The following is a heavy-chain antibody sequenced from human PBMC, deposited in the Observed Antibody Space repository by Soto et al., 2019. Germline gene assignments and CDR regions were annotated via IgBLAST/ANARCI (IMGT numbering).Heavy chain of an antibody. CDR2: INHSGST. J-gene: IGHJ6*02. V-gene: IGHV4-34*01. Sequence: LDTLSLTCAVYGGSFSGYYWSWIRQPPGKGLEWIGEINHSGSTNYNPSLKSRVTISVDTSKNQFSLKLSSVTAADTAVYYCARHTYYDFWSGYYTSENYGMDVWGQGTTVTVS. CDR3: ARHTYYDFWSGYYTSENYGMDV. CDR1: GGSFSGYY. D-gene: IGHD3-3*01.